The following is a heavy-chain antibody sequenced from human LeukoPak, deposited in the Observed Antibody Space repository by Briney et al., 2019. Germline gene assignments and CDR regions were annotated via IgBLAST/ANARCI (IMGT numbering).Heavy chain of an antibody. J-gene: IGHJ4*02. D-gene: IGHD3-22*01. CDR3: ARGLVHDTSGYYSDY. CDR1: GFTFSAFW. Sequence: RPGRSLRLSCAASGFTFSAFWMHWVRQAPGKGLVWVSRINSDGSSTTYADSVKGRFTVSRDNAKNTLYLQMDSLRAEDSAVYYCARGLVHDTSGYYSDYWGQGILVTVSS. CDR2: INSDGSST. V-gene: IGHV3-74*01.